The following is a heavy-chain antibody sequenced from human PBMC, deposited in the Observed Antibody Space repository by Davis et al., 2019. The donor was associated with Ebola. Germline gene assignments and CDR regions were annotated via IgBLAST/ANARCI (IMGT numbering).Heavy chain of an antibody. J-gene: IGHJ4*02. Sequence: AASVKVSCKASGYTFTAYFMHWVRRAPGQGLEWMGLINPNTGGTNSAQKFQGRVTMTRATSMTTAYMELNGLRSDDTAVYYCARAVPATQNLDYWGQGTLVTVSS. CDR1: GYTFTAYF. V-gene: IGHV1-2*02. CDR2: INPNTGGT. CDR3: ARAVPATQNLDY. D-gene: IGHD2-15*01.